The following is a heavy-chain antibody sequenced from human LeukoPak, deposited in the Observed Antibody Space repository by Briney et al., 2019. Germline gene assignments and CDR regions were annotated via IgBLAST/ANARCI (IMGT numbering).Heavy chain of an antibody. CDR3: AREYCSGGSCWYCFDY. Sequence: ASVKVSCKASGGTFSSYAISWVRQAPGQGLEWMGGIIPIFGTANYAQKFQGRVTITADKSTSTAYMELSSLRSEDTAVYYCAREYCSGGSCWYCFDYWGQGTLVTVSS. J-gene: IGHJ4*02. CDR2: IIPIFGTA. V-gene: IGHV1-69*06. CDR1: GGTFSSYA. D-gene: IGHD2-15*01.